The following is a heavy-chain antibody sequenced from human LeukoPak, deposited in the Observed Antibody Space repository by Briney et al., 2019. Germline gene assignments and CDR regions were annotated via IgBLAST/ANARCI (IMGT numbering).Heavy chain of an antibody. D-gene: IGHD6-19*01. Sequence: KASETLSLTCTVSGGSIGSSSYYWGWIRQPPGKGLNWIGSIYYSGSTYYNPSLKSRVTISVDTSKNQFSLKLSSVTAADTAVYYCARDPQGSSGWYIGDYWGQGTLVTVSS. CDR1: GGSIGSSSYY. CDR3: ARDPQGSSGWYIGDY. CDR2: IYYSGST. J-gene: IGHJ4*02. V-gene: IGHV4-39*07.